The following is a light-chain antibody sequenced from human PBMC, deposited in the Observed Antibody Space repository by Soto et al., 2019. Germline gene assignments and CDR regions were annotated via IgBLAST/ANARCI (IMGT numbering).Light chain of an antibody. CDR3: CSYTTSSTYV. V-gene: IGLV2-14*03. CDR1: SRDVGGYNY. CDR2: DVN. Sequence: QSALTQPASVSGSPGQSIAISCTGTSRDVGGYNYVSWYQQHPGKAPKLMIYDVNNRPSGVSNRFSGSKSGNTASLTISGLQAEYEADYYCCSYTTSSTYVFGTGTKVTVL. J-gene: IGLJ1*01.